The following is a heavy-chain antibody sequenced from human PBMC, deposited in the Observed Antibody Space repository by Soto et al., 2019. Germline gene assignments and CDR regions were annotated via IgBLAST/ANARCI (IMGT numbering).Heavy chain of an antibody. J-gene: IGHJ5*02. D-gene: IGHD3-22*01. CDR2: IYYSGST. CDR3: ARLYYYDSSGYYP. Sequence: SETLSLTCTVSGGSISSYYWSWIRQPPGKGLEWIGYIYYSGSTNYNPSLKSRVTISVDTSKNQFSLKLSSVTAADTAVYYCARLYYYDSSGYYPWGQGTLVTVSS. V-gene: IGHV4-59*12. CDR1: GGSISSYY.